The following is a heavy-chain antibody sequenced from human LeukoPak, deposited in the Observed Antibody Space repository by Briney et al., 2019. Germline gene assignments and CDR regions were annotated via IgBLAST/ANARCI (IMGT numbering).Heavy chain of an antibody. Sequence: SETLSLTCTVSGDSISNYYWSWIRQPPGKGLEWIGYIYTSGSTNCNPSLKSRVTISVDTSKNQFSLKLSSVTAADTAVYYCARQAYYSGSGSWTGFDYWGQGTLVTVSS. V-gene: IGHV4-4*09. CDR3: ARQAYYSGSGSWTGFDY. CDR1: GDSISNYY. CDR2: IYTSGST. D-gene: IGHD3-10*01. J-gene: IGHJ4*02.